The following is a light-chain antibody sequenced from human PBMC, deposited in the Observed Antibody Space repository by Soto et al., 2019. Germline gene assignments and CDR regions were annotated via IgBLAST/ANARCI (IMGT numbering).Light chain of an antibody. CDR1: SCNIGSNT. V-gene: IGLV1-44*01. CDR2: RNN. Sequence: QSVLTQPPSASGTPGQRVTISCSGSSCNIGSNTVNWYQQLPGTAPKLLIYRNNQRPSGVPDRFSGSKSGTSASLAISGLQSEDEADYYCAAWNDSLNGVVFGGGTKLTVL. CDR3: AAWNDSLNGVV. J-gene: IGLJ2*01.